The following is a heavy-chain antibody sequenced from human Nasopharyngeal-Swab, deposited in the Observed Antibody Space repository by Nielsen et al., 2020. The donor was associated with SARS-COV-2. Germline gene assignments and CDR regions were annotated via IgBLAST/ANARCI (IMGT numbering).Heavy chain of an antibody. V-gene: IGHV2-26*01. CDR3: ARIWGYYYGSGSYYYFDY. D-gene: IGHD3-10*01. CDR2: IFSNDEK. J-gene: IGHJ4*02. Sequence: WIRLPPGKALERLAHIFSNDEKSYSTSLKNRLTISKDTSKSQVVLTMTNMDPVDTATYYCARIWGYYYGSGSYYYFDYWGQGTLVTVSS.